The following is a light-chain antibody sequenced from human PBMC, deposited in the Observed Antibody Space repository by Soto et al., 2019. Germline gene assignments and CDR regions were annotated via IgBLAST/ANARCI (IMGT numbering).Light chain of an antibody. J-gene: IGKJ1*01. CDR1: QSLNNW. CDR3: QLQGT. CDR2: RVS. Sequence: DIQMTQSPPTLSASVGDRVTITCRASQSLNNWLAWYQQRPGKAPKLLIYRVSNLESGVPSRFSGSGSGTEFTLTISSLQPDDFATYYCQLQGTFGQGTKVEFK. V-gene: IGKV1-5*03.